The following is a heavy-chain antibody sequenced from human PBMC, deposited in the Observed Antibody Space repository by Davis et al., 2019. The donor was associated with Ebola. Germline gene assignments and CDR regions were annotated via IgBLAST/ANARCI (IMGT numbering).Heavy chain of an antibody. CDR3: ARRGAGGYWWGAFDY. Sequence: GGSLRLSCAASGFTFSSFAMGWVRQAPGKGLEWVSAISASGDTTYYADSVKGRFTISSDHSKNMLSLEMNSLRAEDAAIDYCARRGAGGYWWGAFDYWGQGTRVTVSS. V-gene: IGHV3-23*01. CDR2: ISASGDTT. J-gene: IGHJ4*02. CDR1: GFTFSSFA. D-gene: IGHD2-21*01.